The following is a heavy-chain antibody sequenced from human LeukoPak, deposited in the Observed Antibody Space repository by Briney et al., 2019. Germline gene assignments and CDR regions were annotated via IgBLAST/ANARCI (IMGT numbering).Heavy chain of an antibody. Sequence: GGSLRLSCAASRFTFNNYAMNWVRQAPGKGLEWVSAITGSGDSTYYADSVKGRFTISRDNAKNTLYLQMNSLRVEDTAIYYCARGYRGPDYWGQGTLVTVSS. V-gene: IGHV3-23*01. CDR3: ARGYRGPDY. CDR1: RFTFNNYA. D-gene: IGHD1-1*01. J-gene: IGHJ4*02. CDR2: ITGSGDST.